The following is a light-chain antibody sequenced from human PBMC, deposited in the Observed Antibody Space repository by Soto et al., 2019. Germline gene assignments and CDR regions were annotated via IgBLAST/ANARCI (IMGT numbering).Light chain of an antibody. CDR1: QTINSY. V-gene: IGKV1-39*01. J-gene: IGKJ3*01. Sequence: QMTQSPSSLSASVGDRVTITCRASQTINSYLHWYQQKPGKAPKLLIYNSSNLQSGVPSRFSGSGSGTDFTLTISTLQPEDFATYYCQHGGAFGPGTKVDIK. CDR2: NSS. CDR3: QHGGA.